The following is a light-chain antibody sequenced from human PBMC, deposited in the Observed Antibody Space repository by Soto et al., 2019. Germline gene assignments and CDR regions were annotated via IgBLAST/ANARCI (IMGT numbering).Light chain of an antibody. CDR3: QHYGSSQT. Sequence: EIVLTQSRGTLSLSPGERATLSCRASQSVSSSYLAWYQQKPGQAPRLLIYGASSRATGIPDRFSGGGSGTAFTLTISRLEPEDFAVYYCQHYGSSQTFGQGTKVEIK. CDR1: QSVSSSY. V-gene: IGKV3-20*01. CDR2: GAS. J-gene: IGKJ1*01.